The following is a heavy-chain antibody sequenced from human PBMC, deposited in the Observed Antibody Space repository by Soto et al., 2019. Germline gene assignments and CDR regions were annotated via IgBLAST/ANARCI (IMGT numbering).Heavy chain of an antibody. V-gene: IGHV4-4*07. J-gene: IGHJ4*02. CDR2: IYRSGET. D-gene: IGHD3-9*01. CDR3: ARASQCKSYFDGFAWLDY. Sequence: QVQLQESGPGLVRPSETLSLTCTASSDSISGFYWTWIRQPAGKGLEWIGRIYRSGETNYNPSLTGRVIMSLDTSKDQFSLKLTSVTAADTAVYYCARASQCKSYFDGFAWLDYWGQGTLVTVSS. CDR1: SDSISGFY.